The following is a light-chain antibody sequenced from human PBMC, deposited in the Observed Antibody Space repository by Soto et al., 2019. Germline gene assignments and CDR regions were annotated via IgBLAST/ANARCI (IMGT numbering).Light chain of an antibody. CDR1: QGISSY. Sequence: IQMTQPPYSLSASVGDRVTITCRASQGISSYLGWYQQKPGKAPNLLIYDASTLHSGVPSRFSGGGSGTDFTLTISSLQPEDFATYYCQQVNVYPSTFGRGTKVDIK. CDR2: DAS. CDR3: QQVNVYPST. V-gene: IGKV1-9*01. J-gene: IGKJ4*01.